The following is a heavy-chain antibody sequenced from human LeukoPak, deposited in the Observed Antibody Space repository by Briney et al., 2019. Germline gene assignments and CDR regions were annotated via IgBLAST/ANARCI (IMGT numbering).Heavy chain of an antibody. Sequence: SETLSLTCAVYGGSFSGYYWSWLRQSPGKGLEWIGEINHSGSTNYNPSLKSRVTISVDTSKNQFSLKLSSVTAADTAVYYCATRGYSYGGYWGKGTLVTVSS. V-gene: IGHV4-34*01. CDR2: INHSGST. CDR1: GGSFSGYY. D-gene: IGHD5-18*01. J-gene: IGHJ1*01. CDR3: ATRGYSYGGY.